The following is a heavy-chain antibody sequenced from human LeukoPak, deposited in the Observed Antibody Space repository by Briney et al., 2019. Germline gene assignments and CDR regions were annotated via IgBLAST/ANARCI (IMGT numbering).Heavy chain of an antibody. CDR3: ACHSGWSGPSE. D-gene: IGHD6-19*01. V-gene: IGHV4-4*02. J-gene: IGHJ4*02. CDR2: IFHSGST. CDR1: GGSITSSW. Sequence: SGTLSLTCAVSGGSITSSWWSWVRQPPGKGLEWIGEIFHSGSTNYNPSLKSRVTISIDKAKNHFSLELSSVTAADTAVYYCACHSGWSGPSEWGQGTLVIVSS.